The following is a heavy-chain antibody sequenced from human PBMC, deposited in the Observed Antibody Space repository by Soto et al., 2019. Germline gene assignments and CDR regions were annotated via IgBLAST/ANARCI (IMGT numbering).Heavy chain of an antibody. CDR2: IHNSGGP. CDR1: GASLYNVGYF. J-gene: IGHJ4*02. V-gene: IGHV4-30-4*01. CDR3: ARGPTADKVDS. Sequence: QVQLQESGPGLVRPSQPLSLTCSVSGASLYNVGYFWSWLRQSPGKGLEWIGHIHNSGGPYINPSLKGGVTLAADASMNQFSLALPSVTAADTAMYYCARGPTADKVDSWGQGILVTVSS.